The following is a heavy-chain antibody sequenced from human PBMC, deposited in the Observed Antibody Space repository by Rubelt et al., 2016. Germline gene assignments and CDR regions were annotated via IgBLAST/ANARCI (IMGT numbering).Heavy chain of an antibody. Sequence: QVPGKGLVWVSRINSDGSSTSYVDSVKGRFTISRDNAKESLYLHMNTLRDEDTALYYCAKDRGYCSGGSCYRYHDKWGQGTLVTVSS. CDR2: INSDGSST. D-gene: IGHD2-15*01. V-gene: IGHV3-74*01. J-gene: IGHJ4*02. CDR3: AKDRGYCSGGSCYRYHDK.